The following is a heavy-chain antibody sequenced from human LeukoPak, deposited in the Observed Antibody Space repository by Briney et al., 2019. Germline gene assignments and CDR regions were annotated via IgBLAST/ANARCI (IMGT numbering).Heavy chain of an antibody. CDR2: IYYSGST. Sequence: SETLSLTCTVSGGSISSSSYYWGWIRQPPGKGLEWIGSIYYSGSTYYNPSLKSRVTISVDTSKNQFSLKLSSVTAADTAVYYCARRGAYCGGDCYPNWFDPWGQGTLVTVSS. D-gene: IGHD2-21*02. CDR3: ARRGAYCGGDCYPNWFDP. V-gene: IGHV4-39*07. J-gene: IGHJ5*02. CDR1: GGSISSSSYY.